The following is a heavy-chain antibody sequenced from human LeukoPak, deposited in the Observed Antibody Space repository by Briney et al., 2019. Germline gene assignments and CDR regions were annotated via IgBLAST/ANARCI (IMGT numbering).Heavy chain of an antibody. J-gene: IGHJ5*02. Sequence: GGSLRLSCAASGFTFSSYGMHWVRQAPGKGLEWVAVICYGGSNKYYADSVKGRFTISRDNSKNTLYLQMNSLRAEDTAVYYCARSSIAAAATGGWFDPWGQGTLVTVSS. CDR3: ARSSIAAAATGGWFDP. D-gene: IGHD6-13*01. CDR1: GFTFSSYG. V-gene: IGHV3-33*01. CDR2: ICYGGSNK.